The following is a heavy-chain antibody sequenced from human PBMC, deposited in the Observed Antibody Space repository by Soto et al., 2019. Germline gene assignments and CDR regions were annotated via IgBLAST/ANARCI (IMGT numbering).Heavy chain of an antibody. J-gene: IGHJ5*02. V-gene: IGHV1-8*01. CDR3: AREHYGNSAWFDP. D-gene: IGHD3-10*01. Sequence: QVQLVQSGAEVKKPGASVKVSCKASGYTFPSYDINWVRQATGHGLERMGWMNPNSGNTGYAQKFQGRVTMTRNTSISTAYRELSSLGPEDTAVYYCAREHYGNSAWFDPWGQGTLVTVSS. CDR2: MNPNSGNT. CDR1: GYTFPSYD.